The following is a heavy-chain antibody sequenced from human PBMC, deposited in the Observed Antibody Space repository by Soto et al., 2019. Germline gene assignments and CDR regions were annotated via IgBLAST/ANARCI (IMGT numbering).Heavy chain of an antibody. CDR2: ISSSGSTI. V-gene: IGHV3-11*01. J-gene: IGHJ3*02. CDR1: GFTCSDYY. Sequence: QVQLVESGGGLVKPGGSLRLSCAASGFTCSDYYMSWIRQAPGKGLEWVSYISSSGSTIYYADSVKGRFTISRDNGNNSLHHQMNSLRSEDTALYYCARGHSRGSDAFDIWGQGTMVTVSS. CDR3: ARGHSRGSDAFDI. D-gene: IGHD3-22*01.